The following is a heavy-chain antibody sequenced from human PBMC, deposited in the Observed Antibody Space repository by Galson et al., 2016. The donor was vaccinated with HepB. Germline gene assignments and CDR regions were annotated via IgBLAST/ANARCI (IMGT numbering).Heavy chain of an antibody. J-gene: IGHJ3*01. V-gene: IGHV4-59*11. CDR3: ARDSYFDSSGYFYDVFDS. CDR1: GGSIESHY. Sequence: ETLSLTCTVSGGSIESHYWSWIRQPPGKGLEWIGYIYHSGRTNSNPSLKSRVTISIDTSKNQFSLKLNSVTAADTAAYYCARDSYFDSSGYFYDVFDSWGQGTMVTVSS. D-gene: IGHD3-22*01. CDR2: IYHSGRT.